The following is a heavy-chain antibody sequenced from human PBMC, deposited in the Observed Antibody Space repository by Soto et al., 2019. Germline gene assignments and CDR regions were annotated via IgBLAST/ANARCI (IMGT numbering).Heavy chain of an antibody. Sequence: EVQLVESGGGLVKPGGSLRLSCAASGFTFSDAWMNWVRQAPGKGLEWVGRIKSNIDGGTTDYAAPVKGRFIISRDDSKNTVYLQMNSLKTEDSAVYYCLEYWHGTYVWGQGTTVTVSS. V-gene: IGHV3-15*07. J-gene: IGHJ6*02. D-gene: IGHD2-8*02. CDR1: GFTFSDAW. CDR2: IKSNIDGGTT. CDR3: LEYWHGTYV.